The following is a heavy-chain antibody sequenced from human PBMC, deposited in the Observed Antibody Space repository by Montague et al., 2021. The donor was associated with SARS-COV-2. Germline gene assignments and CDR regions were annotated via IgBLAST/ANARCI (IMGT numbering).Heavy chain of an antibody. CDR3: TSGREGNYNVMDV. J-gene: IGHJ6*02. D-gene: IGHD1-1*01. CDR1: GDSVSSNSAT. V-gene: IGHV6-1*01. Sequence: CAISGDSVSSNSATWNWVRQSPSRGPAWRGRTYYRSRWYNDYAVSVRGRVTINPDTSKNQFSLQLNSVTPEDTAIYYCTSGREGNYNVMDVWGQGTTVTVTS. CDR2: TYYRSRWYN.